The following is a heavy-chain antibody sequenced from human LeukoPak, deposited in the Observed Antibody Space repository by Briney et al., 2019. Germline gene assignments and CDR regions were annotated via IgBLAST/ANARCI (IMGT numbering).Heavy chain of an antibody. CDR2: ISSSGSTI. D-gene: IGHD3-10*01. CDR3: ARPAMVRGVIAYYYYYMDV. J-gene: IGHJ6*03. V-gene: IGHV3-11*04. Sequence: PGGSLRLSCAASGFTFSDYYMSWIRQAPGKGLEWVSYISSSGSTIYYADSVKGRFTISRDNAKNSLYLQMNSLRAEDTAVYYCARPAMVRGVIAYYYYYMDVWGKGTTVTVSS. CDR1: GFTFSDYY.